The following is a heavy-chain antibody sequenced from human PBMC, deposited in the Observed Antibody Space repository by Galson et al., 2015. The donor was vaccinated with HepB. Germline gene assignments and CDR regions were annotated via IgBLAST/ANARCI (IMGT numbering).Heavy chain of an antibody. J-gene: IGHJ4*02. CDR1: GGTFSSYA. CDR3: ARGSYSNPDYYYYYSDY. Sequence: SVKVSCKASGGTFSSYAISWVRQAPGQGLEWMGGIIPIFNIATYAHNFQGRVTITADKSTSTVYMELSLRSEDTAVYYCARGSYSNPDYYYYYSDYWGQGTLVTVSS. V-gene: IGHV1-69*10. D-gene: IGHD3-22*01. CDR2: IIPIFNIA.